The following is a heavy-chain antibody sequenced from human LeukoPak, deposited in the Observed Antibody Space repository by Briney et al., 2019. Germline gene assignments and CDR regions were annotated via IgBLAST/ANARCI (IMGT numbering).Heavy chain of an antibody. Sequence: GASVKVSCKASGYTFTSYDINWVRQATGQGLEWMGWMNPNSGNTGYAQKFQGRVTMTRNTSISTAYMELSSLRSEDTAVYYCARGRINCGGDCYEVWGQGTTVTVSS. J-gene: IGHJ6*02. V-gene: IGHV1-8*01. CDR2: MNPNSGNT. CDR3: ARGRINCGGDCYEV. D-gene: IGHD2-21*02. CDR1: GYTFTSYD.